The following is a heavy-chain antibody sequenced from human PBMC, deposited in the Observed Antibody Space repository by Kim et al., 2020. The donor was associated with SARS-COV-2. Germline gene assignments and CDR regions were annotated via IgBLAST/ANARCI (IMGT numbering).Heavy chain of an antibody. D-gene: IGHD5-18*01. CDR2: IYYSGST. CDR1: GGSISSSSYY. Sequence: SETLSLTCTVSGGSISSSSYYWGWIRQPPGKGLEWIGSIYYSGSTYYNPSLKSRVTISVDTSKNQFSLKLSSVTAADTAVYYCARFVDTAMVTGFYYYYYGMDVWGQGTTVTVSS. CDR3: ARFVDTAMVTGFYYYYYGMDV. V-gene: IGHV4-39*01. J-gene: IGHJ6*02.